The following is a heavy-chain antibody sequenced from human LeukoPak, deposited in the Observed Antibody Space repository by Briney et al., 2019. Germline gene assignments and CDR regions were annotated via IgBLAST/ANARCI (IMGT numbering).Heavy chain of an antibody. CDR1: GFTFSNYW. CDR2: INQDRSEI. J-gene: IGHJ2*01. V-gene: IGHV3-7*01. CDR3: ARDQGSMIVVRTTSWFFDL. D-gene: IGHD3-22*01. Sequence: PGGSLRLSCAASGFTFSNYWMSWIRQAPGKGLEWLANINQDRSEIYYVDSVKGRFTISRDNGKNSLYLQINSLRADDTAVYYCARDQGSMIVVRTTSWFFDLWGRGTLVTVSS.